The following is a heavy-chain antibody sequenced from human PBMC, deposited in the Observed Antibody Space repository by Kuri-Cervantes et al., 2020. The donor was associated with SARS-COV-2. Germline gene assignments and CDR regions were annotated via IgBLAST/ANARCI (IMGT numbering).Heavy chain of an antibody. D-gene: IGHD6-13*01. CDR1: GFTFSSYA. V-gene: IGHV3-7*01. Sequence: GESLKISCAASGFTFSSYAMSWVRQAPGKGLEWVANIKQDGSEKYYVDSVKGRFTISRDNAKNSLYLLMNSLRAEDTAVYYCARDVEHSSWYYYNHHGYMDVWGKGTTVTVSS. CDR3: ARDVEHSSWYYYNHHGYMDV. CDR2: IKQDGSEK. J-gene: IGHJ6*03.